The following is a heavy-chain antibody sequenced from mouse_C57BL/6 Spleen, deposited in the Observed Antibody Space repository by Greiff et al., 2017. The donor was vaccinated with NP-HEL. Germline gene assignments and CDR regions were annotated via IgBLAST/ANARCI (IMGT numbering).Heavy chain of an antibody. J-gene: IGHJ3*01. CDR2: INPGSGGT. V-gene: IGHV1-54*01. Sequence: QVQLQQSGAELVRPGTSVKVSCKASGYAFTNYLIEWVKQRPGQGLEWIGVINPGSGGTNYNEKFKGKATLTADKSSSTAYMQLSSLTSEDSAVYFCARVERNGSGFAYWGQGTLVTVSA. CDR3: ARVERNGSGFAY. D-gene: IGHD1-1*01. CDR1: GYAFTNYL.